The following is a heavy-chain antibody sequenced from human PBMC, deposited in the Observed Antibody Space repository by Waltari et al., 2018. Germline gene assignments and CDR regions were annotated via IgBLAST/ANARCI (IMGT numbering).Heavy chain of an antibody. CDR2: ITGSADST. CDR1: GFTFSNFA. D-gene: IGHD4-17*01. CDR3: AKSPYGDKTTFDY. Sequence: EVQLLESGGGLVQPGGSLRLSCAASGFTFSNFAMTWVRQAPGKGLEWISTITGSADSTYHADSVKGRFTISRDNSKNTLYLQMNSLRADDAAIYYCAKSPYGDKTTFDYWGQGTLVTVSS. J-gene: IGHJ4*02. V-gene: IGHV3-23*01.